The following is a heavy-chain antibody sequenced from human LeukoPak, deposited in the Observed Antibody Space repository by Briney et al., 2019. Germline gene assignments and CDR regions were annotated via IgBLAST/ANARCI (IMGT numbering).Heavy chain of an antibody. V-gene: IGHV3-30*02. D-gene: IGHD3-10*01. CDR3: AKGSITMVRGVISAFDI. J-gene: IGHJ3*02. CDR1: GFTFSSYG. Sequence: GGSLRLSCAASGFTFSSYGMHWVRQAPGKGLEWVAFIRYDGSNKYYADSVKGRFTISRDNSKNTLYLQMNSLRAEDTAVYYCAKGSITMVRGVISAFDIWGQGTMVTVSS. CDR2: IRYDGSNK.